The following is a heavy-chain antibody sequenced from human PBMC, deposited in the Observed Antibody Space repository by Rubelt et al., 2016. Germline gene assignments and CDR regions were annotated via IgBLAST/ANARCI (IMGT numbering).Heavy chain of an antibody. D-gene: IGHD3-22*01. CDR1: SSYA. J-gene: IGHJ2*01. Sequence: SSYAMRWVRQAPGKGLDWVAVVSYDGSNKFYADSVKGRFTISRDTSKNTLYLQMNSLRAEDTAVYYCARVRDSSGYYADWYFDLWGRGTLVTVSA. CDR3: ARVRDSSGYYADWYFDL. V-gene: IGHV3-30*04. CDR2: VSYDGSNK.